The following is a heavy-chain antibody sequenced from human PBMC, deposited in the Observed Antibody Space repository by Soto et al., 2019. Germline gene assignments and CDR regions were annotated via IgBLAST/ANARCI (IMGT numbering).Heavy chain of an antibody. J-gene: IGHJ4*02. CDR2: IYWDDDK. CDR3: AHRVLRAVFGLVTTTAIYFDF. D-gene: IGHD3-3*01. V-gene: IGHV2-5*02. Sequence: QITLNESGPTVVKPTETLTLTCTFSGFSLTTSGVGVGWVRQSPGKAPEWLAFIYWDDDKRYSTSLKSRLTITKDTATNRVVMTMATLDPADTATYYCAHRVLRAVFGLVTTTAIYFDFWGQGTPVVVSS. CDR1: GFSLTTSGVG.